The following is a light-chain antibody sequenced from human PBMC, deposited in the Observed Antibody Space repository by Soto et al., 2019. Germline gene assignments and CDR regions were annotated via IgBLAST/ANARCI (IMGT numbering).Light chain of an antibody. Sequence: QSALTQPPSASGTPGQRVTISCSGSSSNIGTYSVNWYQQLPGAAPKLLIYTNNQRPSGVVDRFSGSKSGTSASLAISGLQSGDEANYYCAAWDDSLSGVVFGGGTKVTVL. J-gene: IGLJ2*01. CDR1: SSNIGTYS. CDR2: TNN. CDR3: AAWDDSLSGVV. V-gene: IGLV1-44*01.